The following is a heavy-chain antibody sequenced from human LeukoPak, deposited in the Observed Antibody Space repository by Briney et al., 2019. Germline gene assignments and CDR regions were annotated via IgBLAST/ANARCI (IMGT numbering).Heavy chain of an antibody. D-gene: IGHD6-19*01. J-gene: IGHJ6*02. CDR3: ARERGSREWLGSYYYYYYGMDV. V-gene: IGHV4-61*02. CDR1: GGSISSGSYY. Sequence: PSETLSLTCTVSGGSISSGSYYWSWIRRPAGKGLEWIGRIYTSGSTNYNPSLKSRVTISVDTSKNQFSLKLSSVTAADTAVYYCARERGSREWLGSYYYYYYGMDVWGQGTTVTVSS. CDR2: IYTSGST.